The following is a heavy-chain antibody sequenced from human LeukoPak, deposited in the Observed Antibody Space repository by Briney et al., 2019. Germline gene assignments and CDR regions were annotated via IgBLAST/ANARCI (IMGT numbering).Heavy chain of an antibody. CDR3: ARSSGYGGGYYYYMDV. D-gene: IGHD5-12*01. Sequence: PSETPSLTCTVSGGSISSSSYYWGWIRQPPGKGLEWIGSIYYSGSTYYNPSLKSRVTISVDTSKNQFSLKLSSVTAADTAVYYCARSSGYGGGYYYYMDVWGKGTTVTVSS. J-gene: IGHJ6*03. CDR2: IYYSGST. V-gene: IGHV4-39*07. CDR1: GGSISSSSYY.